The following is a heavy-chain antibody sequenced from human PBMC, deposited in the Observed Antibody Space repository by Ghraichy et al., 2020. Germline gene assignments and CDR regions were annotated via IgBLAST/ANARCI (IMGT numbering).Heavy chain of an antibody. Sequence: SETLSLTCAVYGGSFSGYYWSWIRQPPGKGLEWIGEINHSGSTNYNPSLKSRVTISVDTSKNQFSLKLSSVTAADTAVYYCARQPAYDSLYYYGMDVWGQGTTVTVSS. CDR1: GGSFSGYY. J-gene: IGHJ6*02. D-gene: IGHD3-22*01. CDR2: INHSGST. V-gene: IGHV4-34*01. CDR3: ARQPAYDSLYYYGMDV.